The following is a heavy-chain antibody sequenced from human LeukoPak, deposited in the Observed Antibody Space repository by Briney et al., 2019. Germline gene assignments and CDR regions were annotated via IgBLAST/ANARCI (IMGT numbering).Heavy chain of an antibody. V-gene: IGHV3-74*01. CDR3: ARMLSDRFGELSGYYYGMDV. J-gene: IGHJ6*02. CDR2: INSDGSST. CDR1: GFIFSSYW. D-gene: IGHD3-10*01. Sequence: QSGGSLRLSCAASGFIFSSYWMHWVRQAPGKGLVWVSRINSDGSSTSYADSVKGRFTISRDNAKNTLYLQMNSLRAEDTAVYYYARMLSDRFGELSGYYYGMDVWGQGTTVTVSS.